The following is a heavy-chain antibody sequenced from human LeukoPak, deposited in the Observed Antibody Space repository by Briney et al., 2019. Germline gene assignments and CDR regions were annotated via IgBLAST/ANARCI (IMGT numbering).Heavy chain of an antibody. CDR2: IIPILGIA. CDR1: GGTFSSYT. Sequence: TSVKVSCKASGGTFSSYTIGWVRQAPGQGLEWIGRIIPILGIANYAQKFQGRVTITADKSTSTAYMELSSLRSEDTAVYYCARDRSGSPGSAFDIWGQGTMVTVSS. CDR3: ARDRSGSPGSAFDI. J-gene: IGHJ3*02. D-gene: IGHD1-26*01. V-gene: IGHV1-69*04.